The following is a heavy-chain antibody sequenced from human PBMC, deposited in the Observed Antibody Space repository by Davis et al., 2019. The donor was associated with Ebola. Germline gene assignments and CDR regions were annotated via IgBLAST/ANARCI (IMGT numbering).Heavy chain of an antibody. Sequence: PGGSLRLSCIASEFTFSKYWMHWFRQGPGEGLVWVSRINEDETFTTYADSVKGRFTISRDNAKNTLFLQMNSLRAEDSAIYYCVREGYISATYSYYGMDVWGQGTTVTVSS. J-gene: IGHJ6*02. CDR3: VREGYISATYSYYGMDV. CDR2: INEDETFT. V-gene: IGHV3-74*01. D-gene: IGHD2-2*02. CDR1: EFTFSKYW.